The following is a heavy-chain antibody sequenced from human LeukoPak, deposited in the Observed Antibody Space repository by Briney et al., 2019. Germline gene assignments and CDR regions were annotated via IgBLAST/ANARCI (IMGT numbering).Heavy chain of an antibody. Sequence: GESLDISCKGSGYTFTNYWIGWVRQMPGKGLGWMGIIYPGDSDTRYSPSFQGQVTISVDKSINTAYLQWSTLEASDTAMYYCARTNCGGDCGFDYWGQGTLVTVSS. CDR1: GYTFTNYW. CDR2: IYPGDSDT. V-gene: IGHV5-51*01. J-gene: IGHJ4*02. CDR3: ARTNCGGDCGFDY. D-gene: IGHD2-21*02.